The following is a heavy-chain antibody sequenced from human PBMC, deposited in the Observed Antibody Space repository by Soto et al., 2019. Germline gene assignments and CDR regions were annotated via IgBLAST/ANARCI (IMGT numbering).Heavy chain of an antibody. J-gene: IGHJ4*02. V-gene: IGHV4-59*08. CDR1: GGSISSYY. Sequence: QVQLQESGPGLVKPSETLSLTCTVSGGSISSYYWSWIRQPPGQGLEWIGYIYYSGSTNYNPSFKSRVTISVETSKNQFSLKLASVTAADTAVYYCARHRYSYGYLGGGWGQGTLVTVSS. CDR2: IYYSGST. CDR3: ARHRYSYGYLGGG. D-gene: IGHD5-18*01.